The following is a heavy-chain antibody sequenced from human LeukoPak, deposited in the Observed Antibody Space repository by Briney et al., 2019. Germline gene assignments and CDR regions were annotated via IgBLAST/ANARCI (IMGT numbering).Heavy chain of an antibody. V-gene: IGHV4-59*01. Sequence: SDTLSLTCTVSGGSISAYYWSWIRQAPGKGLEWIGGIYNSGSINYNPSLRNRVTVSVDTSKNQFSLNLRSVTAADTAVYYCARDGPRGDGYNLDSWGQGTLVTVSS. CDR3: ARDGPRGDGYNLDS. CDR1: GGSISAYY. CDR2: IYNSGSI. J-gene: IGHJ4*02. D-gene: IGHD5-24*01.